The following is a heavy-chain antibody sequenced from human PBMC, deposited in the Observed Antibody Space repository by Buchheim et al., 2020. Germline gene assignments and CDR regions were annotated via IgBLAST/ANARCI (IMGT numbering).Heavy chain of an antibody. Sequence: EVQPVVSEGGLLQPGGSLRLSCAASGFTFSSHWMHWVRQAPGKGLEWVANIKQDGSEKYYVDSVKGRFTISRDNAKNSLYLQMNSLRAEDTAVYYCARKEGITSPLYWYFDLWGRGTL. CDR2: IKQDGSEK. J-gene: IGHJ2*01. V-gene: IGHV3-7*01. CDR1: GFTFSSHW. CDR3: ARKEGITSPLYWYFDL. D-gene: IGHD3-16*01.